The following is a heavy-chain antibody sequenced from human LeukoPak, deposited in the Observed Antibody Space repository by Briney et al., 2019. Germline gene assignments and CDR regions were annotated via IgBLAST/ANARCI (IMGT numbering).Heavy chain of an antibody. D-gene: IGHD6-13*01. CDR3: ARHSSSWCHFDY. J-gene: IGHJ4*02. V-gene: IGHV4-39*01. CDR2: IYYSGTT. CDR1: GDSISSSSYY. Sequence: SETLSLTCTVSGDSISSSSYYWGWIRQPPGKGLEWIGSIYYSGTTYYNPSLKSRVTISVVTSKNQFSLNLSSVTAADTAVYYCARHSSSWCHFDYWGQGTLVTVSS.